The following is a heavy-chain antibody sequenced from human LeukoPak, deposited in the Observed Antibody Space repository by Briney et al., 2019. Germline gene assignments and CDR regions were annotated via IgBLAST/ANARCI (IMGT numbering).Heavy chain of an antibody. CDR1: GFTFSIFS. CDR2: ISSSGSTI. V-gene: IGHV3-48*04. J-gene: IGHJ4*02. CDR3: ARRHSSGLDY. Sequence: GGSLRLSCAASGFTFSIFSMNWVRQAPGKGLEWVSYISSSGSTIYYADSVKGRFTISRDNAKNSLYLQMNSLRAEDTAVYYCARRHSSGLDYWGQGTLVTVSS. D-gene: IGHD6-19*01.